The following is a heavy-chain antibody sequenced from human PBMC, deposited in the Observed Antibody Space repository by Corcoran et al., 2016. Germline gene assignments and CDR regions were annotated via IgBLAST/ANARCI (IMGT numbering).Heavy chain of an antibody. V-gene: IGHV4-39*01. CDR1: GGSISSSSYY. J-gene: IGHJ4*02. D-gene: IGHD1-26*01. Sequence: QLQLQESGPGLVKPSETLSLTCTVSGGSISSSSYYWGWIRQPPGKGLEWIGSIYYSGSTYYNPSLKSRVTISVDTSKNQFSLKLSSVTAADTAVYYCALTRGGMPNDYWGQGTLVTVSS. CDR2: IYYSGST. CDR3: ALTRGGMPNDY.